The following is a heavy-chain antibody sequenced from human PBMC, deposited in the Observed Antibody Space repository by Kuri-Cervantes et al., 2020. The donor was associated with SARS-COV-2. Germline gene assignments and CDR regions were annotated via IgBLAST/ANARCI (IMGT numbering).Heavy chain of an antibody. CDR2: IYYSGSA. CDR3: ARGELRRGGYYYMDV. Sequence: LRLSCTVSGGSLGSGDYYWTWVRQPPGKGLEWIGNIYYSGSAFYNPSLKSRVTMSLDMSKSQFSLKLTSVTAADTAVYYCARGELRRGGYYYMDVWGKGTTVTVSS. D-gene: IGHD1-7*01. CDR1: GGSLGSGDYY. V-gene: IGHV4-30-4*08. J-gene: IGHJ6*03.